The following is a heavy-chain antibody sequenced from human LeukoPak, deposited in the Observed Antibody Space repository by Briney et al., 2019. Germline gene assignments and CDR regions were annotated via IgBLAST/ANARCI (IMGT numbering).Heavy chain of an antibody. D-gene: IGHD3-10*01. V-gene: IGHV3-30*02. Sequence: HPGGSLRLSCAAPGFTFSSYGMHWVRQAPGKGLEWLTFIRFDGSIQYYADSVKGRFTISRDNSKNTLYLQMNSLTTEDTAVYYCAKVPWVSGSGNFAPFDYWGQGTLVTVSS. CDR3: AKVPWVSGSGNFAPFDY. CDR1: GFTFSSYG. J-gene: IGHJ4*02. CDR2: IRFDGSIQ.